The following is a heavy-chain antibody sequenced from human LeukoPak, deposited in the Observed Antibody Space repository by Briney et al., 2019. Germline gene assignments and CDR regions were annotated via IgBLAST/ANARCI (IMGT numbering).Heavy chain of an antibody. CDR2: MNPNSRNT. J-gene: IGHJ4*02. D-gene: IGHD3-22*01. CDR3: ARGLLGKYYYDSSGYYIY. Sequence: ASVKVSCKASGYTFSSYDIKWGRQATGQGLVWMGWMNPNSRNTGYAQKFQGRVTITRNTSISTAYMELSSLRSEDTAVYYCARGLLGKYYYDSSGYYIYWGQGTLVTVSS. CDR1: GYTFSSYD. V-gene: IGHV1-8*03.